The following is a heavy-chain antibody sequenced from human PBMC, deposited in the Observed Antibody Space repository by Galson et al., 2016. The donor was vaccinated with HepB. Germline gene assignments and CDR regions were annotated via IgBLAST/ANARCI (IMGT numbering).Heavy chain of an antibody. CDR1: GFTYSDYS. J-gene: IGHJ4*02. D-gene: IGHD6-19*01. Sequence: LRLSCAASGFTYSDYSMNWVRQAPGKGLEWVSSINGFSTYTKYADSVKGRFTISRDNAQNSLYLEMNSLRPEDTAVYFCARDSYTSGWYLAGYFDSWGQGTLVTVSS. CDR3: ARDSYTSGWYLAGYFDS. V-gene: IGHV3-21*01. CDR2: INGFSTYT.